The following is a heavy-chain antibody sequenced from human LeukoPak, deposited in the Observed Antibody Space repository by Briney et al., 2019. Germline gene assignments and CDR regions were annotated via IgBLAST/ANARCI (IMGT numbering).Heavy chain of an antibody. D-gene: IGHD6-13*01. CDR3: ARDVVDSLIAAAGNGHNWFDP. V-gene: IGHV4-4*02. Sequence: SETLSLTCAVSGGSISSSNWWSWVRQPPGKGLEWIGRIYTSGSTNYNPSLKSRVTMSVDTSKNQFSLKLSSVTAADTAVYYCARDVVDSLIAAAGNGHNWFDPWGQGTLVTVSS. J-gene: IGHJ5*02. CDR1: GGSISSSNW. CDR2: IYTSGST.